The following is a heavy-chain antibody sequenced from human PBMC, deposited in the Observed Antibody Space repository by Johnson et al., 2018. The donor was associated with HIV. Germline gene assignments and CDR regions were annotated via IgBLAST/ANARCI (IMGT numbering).Heavy chain of an antibody. V-gene: IGHV3-13*01. Sequence: VQLVESGGGLVQPGGSLRLSCAASRFTFSSNDMHWVRQATGKGLEWVSTIGPGGDTYYPGSVKGRFTISREHAKNSLYLQMNSLRREDTALYYCAKAHYDSSGLGGAFDIWGQGTMVTVSS. CDR1: RFTFSSND. D-gene: IGHD3-22*01. CDR2: IGPGGDT. J-gene: IGHJ3*02. CDR3: AKAHYDSSGLGGAFDI.